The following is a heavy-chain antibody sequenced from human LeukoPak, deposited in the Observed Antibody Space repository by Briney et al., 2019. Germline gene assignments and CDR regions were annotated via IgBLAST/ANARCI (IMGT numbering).Heavy chain of an antibody. Sequence: APLKVSCTASGYPFTAYYMHWVRQAPGQRLEWMGWINPNIGGTNYAQKLQCRVTMTRDTSISTAYMELSRLRSDDTTLYYCAMPYCSGGSCYSVYFDYWGQGTLVTVSS. CDR2: INPNIGGT. D-gene: IGHD2-15*01. CDR3: AMPYCSGGSCYSVYFDY. CDR1: GYPFTAYY. J-gene: IGHJ4*02. V-gene: IGHV1-2*02.